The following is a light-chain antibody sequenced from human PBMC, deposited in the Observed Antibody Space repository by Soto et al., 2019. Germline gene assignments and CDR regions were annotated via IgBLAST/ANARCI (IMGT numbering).Light chain of an antibody. Sequence: VLTQSPGTLSLSPGERATLSCRGSQSVSSSYLAWYQQKPGQAPRLLIYGASSRATGIPDRFSGSGSGTDFTLTISRLEPEDFAVYYCQQYGSSLLFTCGPGTKVDIK. CDR2: GAS. V-gene: IGKV3-20*01. CDR1: QSVSSSY. CDR3: QQYGSSLLFT. J-gene: IGKJ3*01.